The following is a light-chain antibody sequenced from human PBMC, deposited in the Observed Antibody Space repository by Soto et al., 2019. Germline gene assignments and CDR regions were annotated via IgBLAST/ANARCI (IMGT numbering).Light chain of an antibody. Sequence: ELVLAQSPGSLCVSPGERATLSCRASQSVSNNYLAWYQQKPGQAPRLLIYDASTRATGIPDRFSGSGSGTDFTLTISRLAPEDFAVYYCQHYGSSGTFGQGTKVDIK. CDR2: DAS. V-gene: IGKV3-20*01. CDR1: QSVSNNY. CDR3: QHYGSSGT. J-gene: IGKJ1*01.